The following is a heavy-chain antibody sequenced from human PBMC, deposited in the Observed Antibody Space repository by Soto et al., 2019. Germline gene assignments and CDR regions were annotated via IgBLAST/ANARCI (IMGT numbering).Heavy chain of an antibody. Sequence: QVQLVESGGGVVQPGRSLRLSCAASGFTFSSYAMHWVRQAPGKGLEGVAVISYDGSNKYYADSVKGRFTISRDNSKNTLYLQMNSLRAEDTAVYYCARGRGNYGDYVRLHLDYWGQGTLVTVSS. D-gene: IGHD4-17*01. CDR2: ISYDGSNK. CDR1: GFTFSSYA. CDR3: ARGRGNYGDYVRLHLDY. V-gene: IGHV3-30-3*01. J-gene: IGHJ4*02.